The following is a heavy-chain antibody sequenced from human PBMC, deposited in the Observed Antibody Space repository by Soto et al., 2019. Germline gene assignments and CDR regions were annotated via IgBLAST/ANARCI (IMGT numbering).Heavy chain of an antibody. CDR2: ISTYNGLT. D-gene: IGHD3-16*01. V-gene: IGHV1-18*04. CDR3: ARDLRYGYNFGDWFDP. Sequence: QVQLVQSAPEVKKPGASVTVSCKASGYTFTNYGLNWLRQAPGQGPQWMGRISTYNGLTNYAQKFQGRNTMTTDASTNIVSMELRSLTSDDTAVYYCARDLRYGYNFGDWFDPWGQGTLVTVSS. J-gene: IGHJ5*02. CDR1: GYTFTNYG.